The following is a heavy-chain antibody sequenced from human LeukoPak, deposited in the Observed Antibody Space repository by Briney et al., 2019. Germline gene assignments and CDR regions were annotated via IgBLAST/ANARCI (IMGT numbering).Heavy chain of an antibody. CDR2: ISAYNGNT. CDR3: ARGGALTSLAY. V-gene: IGHV1-18*01. J-gene: IGHJ4*02. D-gene: IGHD4/OR15-4a*01. CDR1: GYTFSSHG. Sequence: ASVKVSCKASGYTFSSHGITWARQAPGQGLEWMGWISAYNGNTNYAQKLQGRVTMITDTSTSTAYMELRNLRSDDTAVYYCARGGALTSLAYWGQGTPVTVSS.